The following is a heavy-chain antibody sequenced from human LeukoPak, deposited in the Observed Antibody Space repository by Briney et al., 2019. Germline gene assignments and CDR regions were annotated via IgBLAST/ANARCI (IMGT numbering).Heavy chain of an antibody. CDR1: GGFISSYY. CDR3: ARDLPYYYDSSGYYSSDAFDI. CDR2: IYTSGST. D-gene: IGHD3-22*01. J-gene: IGHJ3*02. Sequence: SETLSLTCTVSGGFISSYYWSWIRQPAGKGLEWIGRIYTSGSTNYNPSLKSRVTMSVDTSKNQFSLKLSSVTAADTAVYYCARDLPYYYDSSGYYSSDAFDIWGQGTMVTVSS. V-gene: IGHV4-4*07.